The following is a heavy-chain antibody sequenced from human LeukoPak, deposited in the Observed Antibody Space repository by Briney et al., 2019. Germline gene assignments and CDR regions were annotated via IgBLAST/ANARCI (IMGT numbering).Heavy chain of an antibody. CDR2: ISGSGGST. CDR3: AKVRAYYYGMGV. J-gene: IGHJ6*02. V-gene: IGHV3-23*01. CDR1: GFTFSSYA. Sequence: PGGSLRLSCAASGFTFSSYAMSWVRQAPGKGLEWVSAISGSGGSTYYADSVKGRLTISRDNSKNTLYLQMNSLRAEDTAVFYCAKVRAYYYGMGVWGQGATVTVSS.